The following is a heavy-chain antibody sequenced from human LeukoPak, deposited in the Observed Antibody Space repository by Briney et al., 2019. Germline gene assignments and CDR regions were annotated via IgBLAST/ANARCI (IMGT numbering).Heavy chain of an antibody. CDR2: IYYSGST. D-gene: IGHD2-15*01. V-gene: IGHV4-59*01. CDR1: GGSISSYY. Sequence: PSETLSLTCTVSGGSISSYYWSWIRQPPGKGLEWIGYIYYSGSTNYNPSLKSRVTISVDTSKNQFSLKLSSVTAADTAVYYCASSYCSGGSCYLSPFDYWGQGTLVTVSS. J-gene: IGHJ4*02. CDR3: ASSYCSGGSCYLSPFDY.